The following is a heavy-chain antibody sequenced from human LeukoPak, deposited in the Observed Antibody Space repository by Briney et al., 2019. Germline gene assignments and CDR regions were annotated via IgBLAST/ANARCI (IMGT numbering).Heavy chain of an antibody. J-gene: IGHJ5*02. Sequence: SETLSLTCAVSGYSISSGYYWGWIRQPPGKGLEWIGSIYHSGSTYYNPSLKSRVTISVDTSKNQFSLKLSSVTAADTAVYYCARHLGFTIFGVVIRAKWFDPWGQGTLVTLSS. CDR3: ARHLGFTIFGVVIRAKWFDP. CDR2: IYHSGST. V-gene: IGHV4-38-2*01. D-gene: IGHD3-3*01. CDR1: GYSISSGYY.